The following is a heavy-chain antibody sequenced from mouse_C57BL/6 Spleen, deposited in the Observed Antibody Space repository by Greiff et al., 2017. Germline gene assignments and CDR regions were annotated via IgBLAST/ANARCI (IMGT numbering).Heavy chain of an antibody. CDR1: GFTFSDYG. CDR2: ISSGSSTI. CDR3: ARSYYGSSYGGYFDY. Sequence: EVQRVESGGGLVKPGGSLKLSCAASGFTFSDYGMHWVRQAPEKGLEWVAYISSGSSTIYYADTVKGRFTISRDNAKNTLFLQMTSLRSEDTAMYYCARSYYGSSYGGYFDYWGQGTTLTVSS. D-gene: IGHD1-1*01. V-gene: IGHV5-17*01. J-gene: IGHJ2*01.